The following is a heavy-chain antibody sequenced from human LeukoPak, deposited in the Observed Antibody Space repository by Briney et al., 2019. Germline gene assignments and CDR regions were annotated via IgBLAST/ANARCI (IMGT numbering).Heavy chain of an antibody. J-gene: IGHJ4*02. V-gene: IGHV4-34*01. CDR3: ARGRITGTILAFDY. D-gene: IGHD1-20*01. Sequence: PSETLSLTCAVYGGSFSGYYWSWIRQPPGKGLEWIGKINHSGSTNYNPSLKSRVTISVDTSKNQFSLKLSSVTAADTAVYYCARGRITGTILAFDYWGQGTLVTVSS. CDR2: INHSGST. CDR1: GGSFSGYY.